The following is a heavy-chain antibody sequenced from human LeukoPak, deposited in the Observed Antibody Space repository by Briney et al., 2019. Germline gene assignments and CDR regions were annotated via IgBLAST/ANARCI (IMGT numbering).Heavy chain of an antibody. V-gene: IGHV3-23*01. CDR3: ARDYADYVGYFLFDY. Sequence: PGGSLRLSCAASGFTFNNYAMNWVRQAPGKGLEWVSSISGGGETTYYADSAKGRFTISRDNSQNTLYLQMNSLRPADTAVYYCARDYADYVGYFLFDYWGQGTLVTVSS. J-gene: IGHJ4*02. CDR1: GFTFNNYA. D-gene: IGHD4-17*01. CDR2: ISGGGETT.